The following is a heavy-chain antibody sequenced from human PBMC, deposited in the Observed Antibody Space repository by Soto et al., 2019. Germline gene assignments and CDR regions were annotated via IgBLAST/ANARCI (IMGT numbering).Heavy chain of an antibody. D-gene: IGHD6-13*01. Sequence: QVQLQESGPGLVKPSGTLSLTCAVSGGSISSDNWWSWVRQPPGKGLEWIGEIYHSGITNYNPSPQRRGTISVDKVKNQVPLKLSPWTAAGTGVEFCSGGLKGYSSSWYAIGYWGQGTLVTVSS. J-gene: IGHJ4*02. V-gene: IGHV4-4*02. CDR2: IYHSGIT. CDR3: SGGLKGYSSSWYAIGY. CDR1: GGSISSDNW.